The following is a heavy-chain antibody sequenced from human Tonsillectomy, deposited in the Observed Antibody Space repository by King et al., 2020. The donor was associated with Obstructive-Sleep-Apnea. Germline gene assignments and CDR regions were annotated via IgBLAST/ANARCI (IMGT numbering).Heavy chain of an antibody. CDR3: VRDLTGKGGVDV. D-gene: IGHD4-23*01. J-gene: IGHJ6*02. CDR2: IYYIWST. V-gene: IGHV4-31*03. Sequence: VQLQESGPGLVKPSQTLSPTCTVSGGSISEGTYYWSWVRPHPGKGLEWIGYIYYIWSTNYNPSLESRITLSVDTSKNQFSLKLSSVTAADTAVYFCVRDLTGKGGVDVWGQGTTVTVSS. CDR1: GGSISEGTYY.